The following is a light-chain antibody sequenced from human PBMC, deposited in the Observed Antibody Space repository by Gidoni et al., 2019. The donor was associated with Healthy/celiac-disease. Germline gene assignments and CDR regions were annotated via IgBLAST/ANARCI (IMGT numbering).Light chain of an antibody. CDR2: KAS. CDR1: QSISSW. CDR3: QQYNSYSSIT. J-gene: IGKJ5*01. Sequence: DIQMTQSPSTLSASVGDRVTITCRASQSISSWLAWYQQKPGKAPKLLIYKASSLESGGTSRFSGRGSGTEFTLTISSLQPDDFATYYCQQYNSYSSITFGQGTRLEIK. V-gene: IGKV1-5*03.